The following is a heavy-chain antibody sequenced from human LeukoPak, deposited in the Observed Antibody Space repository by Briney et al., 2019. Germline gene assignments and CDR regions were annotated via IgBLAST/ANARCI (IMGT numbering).Heavy chain of an antibody. Sequence: GGSLRLSCAASGFTFSSYSMNWVRQAPGKGLEWVSSISSSSSYIYYADSVKGRFTISRDNAKNSLYLQMNSLRAEDTAVYYCARDATPKVDIPISDFDYWGQGTLVTVSS. CDR3: ARDATPKVDIPISDFDY. CDR1: GFTFSSYS. V-gene: IGHV3-21*01. D-gene: IGHD2-2*03. CDR2: ISSSSSYI. J-gene: IGHJ4*02.